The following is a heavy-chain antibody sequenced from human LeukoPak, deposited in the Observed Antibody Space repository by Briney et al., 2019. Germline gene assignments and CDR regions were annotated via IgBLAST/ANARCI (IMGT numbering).Heavy chain of an antibody. D-gene: IGHD6-6*01. CDR3: ARGRIAARPVGWFDP. CDR2: IIPTFGTA. Sequence: GASVKVSCKASGGTFSSYAISWVRQAPGQGLEWMGRIIPTFGTANYAQKFQGRDTITTDESTSTAYIELSSLRSEDTAVYYCARGRIAARPVGWFDPWGQGTLVTVSS. V-gene: IGHV1-69*05. CDR1: GGTFSSYA. J-gene: IGHJ5*02.